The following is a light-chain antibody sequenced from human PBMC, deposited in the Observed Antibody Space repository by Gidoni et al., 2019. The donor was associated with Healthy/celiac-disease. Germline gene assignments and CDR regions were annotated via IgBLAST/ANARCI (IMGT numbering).Light chain of an antibody. CDR2: AAS. J-gene: IGKJ2*01. Sequence: IQLTQSPSSLSASVGDRVTITCRASQSIRSYLNWYQQKPGKAPKLLIYAASSLQSGVPSRFSGSGSGTDFTLTSSSLQPEDFATYYCQQSYSTPRTFGQGTKLEIK. V-gene: IGKV1-39*01. CDR1: QSIRSY. CDR3: QQSYSTPRT.